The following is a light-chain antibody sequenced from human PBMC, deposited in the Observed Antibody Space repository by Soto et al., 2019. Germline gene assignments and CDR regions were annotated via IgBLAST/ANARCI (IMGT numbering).Light chain of an antibody. Sequence: HSVLTQPRSVSGSPGQSVTISCTGTSSDVGGYNYVSWYQQHPGKAPKLMIYDVSKRPSGVPDRFSGSKSGNTASLTISGLQAEDEADYYCCSYAGSYTFYVFGTGTKVT. J-gene: IGLJ1*01. CDR2: DVS. V-gene: IGLV2-11*01. CDR3: CSYAGSYTFYV. CDR1: SSDVGGYNY.